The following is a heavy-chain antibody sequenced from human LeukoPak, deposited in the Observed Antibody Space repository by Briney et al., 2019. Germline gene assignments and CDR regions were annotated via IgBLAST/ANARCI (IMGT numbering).Heavy chain of an antibody. J-gene: IGHJ3*02. CDR3: AREPDLDAFDI. CDR2: INHSGST. CDR1: GGSFSGYY. D-gene: IGHD3-3*01. V-gene: IGHV4-34*01. Sequence: PSETLSLTCAVYGGSFSGYYWSWIRQPPGKGLEWIGEINHSGSTNYNPSLKGRVTISVDTSKNQFSLKLSSVTAADTAVYYCAREPDLDAFDIWGQGTMVTVSS.